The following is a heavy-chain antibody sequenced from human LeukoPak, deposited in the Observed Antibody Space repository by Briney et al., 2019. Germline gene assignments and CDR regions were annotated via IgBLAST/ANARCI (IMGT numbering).Heavy chain of an antibody. V-gene: IGHV4-39*01. CDR3: ARPSTKYSSSSGYFQH. D-gene: IGHD6-6*01. J-gene: IGHJ1*01. CDR1: GGSISSSSYN. Sequence: SQTLSLTCTVSGGSISSSSYNWGWIRQPPGKGLEWIGSIYYSGSTYYNPSLKSRVTISVDTSKNQFSLKLSSVTAADTAVYYCARPSTKYSSSSGYFQHWGQGTLVTVSS. CDR2: IYYSGST.